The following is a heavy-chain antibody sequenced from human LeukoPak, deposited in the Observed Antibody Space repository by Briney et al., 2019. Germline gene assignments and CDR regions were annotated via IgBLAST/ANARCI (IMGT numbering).Heavy chain of an antibody. D-gene: IGHD2-15*01. CDR2: INPNSGGT. Sequence: ASVKVSCKVSGYTFTGYYMHWVRQAPGQGLEWMGWINPNSGGTNYAQKFQGWVTMTRDTSISTAYMELSRLRSDDTAVYYCARVRGVGKYYFDYWGQGTLVTVSS. CDR1: GYTFTGYY. J-gene: IGHJ4*02. V-gene: IGHV1-2*04. CDR3: ARVRGVGKYYFDY.